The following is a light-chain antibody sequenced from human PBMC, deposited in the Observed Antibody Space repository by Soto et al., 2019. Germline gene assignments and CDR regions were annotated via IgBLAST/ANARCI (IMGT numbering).Light chain of an antibody. CDR2: DAS. V-gene: IGKV3-11*01. CDR3: QQRSNWPPGST. Sequence: EIVLTQSPATLSLSPGERATLSCRASQSVSSYLAWYQQKPGQAPRLLIYDASNRATGIPARFSGSGSGTDFTLTISSLEPEDFAVHYCQQRSNWPPGSTFGPGTKVDIK. J-gene: IGKJ3*01. CDR1: QSVSSY.